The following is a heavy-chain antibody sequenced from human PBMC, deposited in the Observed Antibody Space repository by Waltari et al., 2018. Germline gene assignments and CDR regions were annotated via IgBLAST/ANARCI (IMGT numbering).Heavy chain of an antibody. CDR2: ISYDGSNK. Sequence: QVPLVETGGGVVQPGRSLRLSSAASGLTFSGYARHWVRQAPGKGLEWVAVISYDGSNKYYADSVKGRFTISRDNSKNTLYLQMNSLRAEDTAVYYCARVYDSSGYYDYWGQGTLVTVSS. D-gene: IGHD3-22*01. CDR1: GLTFSGYA. CDR3: ARVYDSSGYYDY. V-gene: IGHV3-30-3*01. J-gene: IGHJ4*02.